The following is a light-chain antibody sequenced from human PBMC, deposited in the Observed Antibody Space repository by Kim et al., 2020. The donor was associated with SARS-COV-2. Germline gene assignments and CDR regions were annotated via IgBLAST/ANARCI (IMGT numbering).Light chain of an antibody. CDR3: QQYNSYSPRYS. V-gene: IGKV1-5*03. Sequence: SLGDRVTITCRASQSISSWLAWYQQKPGKAPKLLIYKASSLESGVPSRFSGSGSGTEFTLTISSLQPDDFATYYCQQYNSYSPRYSFGQGTKLEI. CDR2: KAS. J-gene: IGKJ2*03. CDR1: QSISSW.